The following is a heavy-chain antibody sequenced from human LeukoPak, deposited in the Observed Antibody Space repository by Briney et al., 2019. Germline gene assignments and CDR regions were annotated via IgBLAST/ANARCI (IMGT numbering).Heavy chain of an antibody. V-gene: IGHV3-7*04. D-gene: IGHD3-22*01. Sequence: PGGSLRLSCAASGFTFTTYWMTWVREAPGKGLEWVASINQDGTEKYYVDSVKGRFTISRDNAKSSLYLQLNSLRAEDTAVYYCARVLHKRNYDSSDYYGSWGQGTLVTVSS. CDR2: INQDGTEK. J-gene: IGHJ5*02. CDR1: GFTFTTYW. CDR3: ARVLHKRNYDSSDYYGS.